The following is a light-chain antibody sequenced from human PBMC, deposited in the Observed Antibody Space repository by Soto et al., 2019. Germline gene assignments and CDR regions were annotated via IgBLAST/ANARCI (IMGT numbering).Light chain of an antibody. V-gene: IGKV1-5*03. CDR2: KAS. Sequence: DIQMTQSPSTLSGSVGDRVTITCRASQTISSWLAWYQQKPGKAPKLLIYKASTLKSGVPSRFSGSGSGTEFTLTISSLQPDDFATYYCQHYGGFMYTFGQGTKLEI. CDR1: QTISSW. J-gene: IGKJ2*01. CDR3: QHYGGFMYT.